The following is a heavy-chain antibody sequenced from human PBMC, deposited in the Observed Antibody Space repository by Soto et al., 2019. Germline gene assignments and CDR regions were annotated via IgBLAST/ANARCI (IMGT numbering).Heavy chain of an antibody. CDR2: ISYDGSNK. Sequence: QVQLVESGGGVVQPGRSLSLTCAASGFTFSSYGMHWVRQAPGKGLEWVAVISYDGSNKYYADSVKGRFTISRDNSKNTLYLQMNSLRAEDTAVYYCAKDLDYFDYWGQGTLVTVSS. V-gene: IGHV3-30*18. CDR3: AKDLDYFDY. J-gene: IGHJ4*02. CDR1: GFTFSSYG.